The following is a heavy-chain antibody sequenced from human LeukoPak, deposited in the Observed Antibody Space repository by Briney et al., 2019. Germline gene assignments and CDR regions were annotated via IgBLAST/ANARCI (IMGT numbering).Heavy chain of an antibody. D-gene: IGHD6-6*01. V-gene: IGHV1-2*02. CDR2: INPNSGGT. CDR3: ARDLGYSSSEYYFDY. CDR1: GYTFTSYG. Sequence: GASVKVSCKASGYTFTSYGISWVRQAPGQGLEWMGWINPNSGGTNYAQKFQGRVTMTRDTSISTAYMELSRLRSDDTAVYYCARDLGYSSSEYYFDYWGQGTLVTVSS. J-gene: IGHJ4*02.